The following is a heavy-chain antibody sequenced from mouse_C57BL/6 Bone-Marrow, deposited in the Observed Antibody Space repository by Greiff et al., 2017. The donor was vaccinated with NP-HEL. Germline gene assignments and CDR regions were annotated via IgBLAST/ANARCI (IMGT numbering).Heavy chain of an antibody. CDR2: IYPRSGNT. J-gene: IGHJ2*01. Sequence: VKLQESGAELARPGASVKLSCKASGYTFTSYGISWVKQRTGQGLEWIGEIYPRSGNTYYNEKFKGKATLTADKSSSTAYMELRSLTSEDSAVYFCARLGLRRGGGYWGQGTTLTVSS. D-gene: IGHD2-4*01. CDR3: ARLGLRRGGGY. V-gene: IGHV1-81*01. CDR1: GYTFTSYG.